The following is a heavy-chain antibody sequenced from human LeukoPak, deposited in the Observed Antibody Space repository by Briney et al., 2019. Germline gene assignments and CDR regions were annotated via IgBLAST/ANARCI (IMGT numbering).Heavy chain of an antibody. Sequence: ASVKVSCKASGYTFTSYYMHWVRQAPGQGLEWMGIINPSGGSTSYAQKFQGRVTMTRDTSTSTVYMELSSPRSEDTAVYYCARVSTAGTVFYYYYGMDVWGQGTTVTVSS. CDR1: GYTFTSYY. D-gene: IGHD6-19*01. CDR2: INPSGGST. J-gene: IGHJ6*02. V-gene: IGHV1-46*01. CDR3: ARVSTAGTVFYYYYGMDV.